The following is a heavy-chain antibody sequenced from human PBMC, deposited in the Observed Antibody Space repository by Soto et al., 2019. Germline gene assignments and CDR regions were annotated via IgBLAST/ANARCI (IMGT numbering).Heavy chain of an antibody. CDR3: AKENTPDYGDYVDY. Sequence: GSLRLSCAASGFTFSSYAMSWVRQAPGKGLKWIPSISGSGTSTYYADSVKGRFTISRDNSKNTMYLQMNSLRAEDTALYFCAKENTPDYGDYVDYWGQGTLVTVSS. CDR1: GFTFSSYA. J-gene: IGHJ4*02. CDR2: ISGSGTST. V-gene: IGHV3-23*01. D-gene: IGHD4-17*01.